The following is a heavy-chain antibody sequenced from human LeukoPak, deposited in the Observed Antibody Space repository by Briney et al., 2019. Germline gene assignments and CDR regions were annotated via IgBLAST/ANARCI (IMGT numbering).Heavy chain of an antibody. CDR1: GFTFSSYS. CDR2: IGSSSSYI. J-gene: IGHJ4*02. Sequence: GGSLRLSCAASGFTFSSYSMNWVRQAPGKGLGWVSSIGSSSSYIYYADSVKGRFTISRDNAKNSLYLQMNSLRAEDTAVYYCASGNYDFWSGYDYWGQGTLVTVPS. CDR3: ASGNYDFWSGYDY. D-gene: IGHD3-3*01. V-gene: IGHV3-21*01.